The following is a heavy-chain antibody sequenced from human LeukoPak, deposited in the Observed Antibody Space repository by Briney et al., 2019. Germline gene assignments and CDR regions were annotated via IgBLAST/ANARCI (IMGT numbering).Heavy chain of an antibody. CDR2: IYSGGTT. CDR3: ARVGDHFHWNLDL. Sequence: GGSLRLSCAASGFTVGTKYMNWVRQAPGKGLEWVSIIYSGGTTYYADSVKGRFTISRDTSKNTLSPQMNSLRAEDTAVYFCARVGDHFHWNLDLWGRGTLVTVSS. J-gene: IGHJ2*01. V-gene: IGHV3-53*01. CDR1: GFTVGTKY. D-gene: IGHD5-24*01.